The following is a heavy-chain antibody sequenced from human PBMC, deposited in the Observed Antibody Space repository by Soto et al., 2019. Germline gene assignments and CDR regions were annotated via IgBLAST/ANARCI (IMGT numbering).Heavy chain of an antibody. CDR3: ASKPNSLYYFDF. V-gene: IGHV4-28*01. Sequence: PSETLSLTCGVSGSSINSNYWWAWIRQPPGKGLEWVGYIFSTGNTIYNPSLKSRLSMSIDTSNNQFSLRLNSVTAVDTAVYFCASKPNSLYYFDFWGQGTLVTVSS. CDR1: GSSINSNYW. D-gene: IGHD5-18*01. CDR2: IFSTGNT. J-gene: IGHJ4*02.